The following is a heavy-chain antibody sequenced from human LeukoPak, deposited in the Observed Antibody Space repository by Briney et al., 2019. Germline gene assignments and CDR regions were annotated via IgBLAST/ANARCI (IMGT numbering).Heavy chain of an antibody. D-gene: IGHD3-10*01. J-gene: IGHJ4*02. CDR1: GFTFSSYW. Sequence: PGGSLRLSCAASGFTFSSYWMTWVRQAPGKGLEWEANIIPDGSEKYYVDSVKGRFTISRDNARNSLYLQVNSLRAEDTAVYYCARVEALYNSRSVWAYWGQGTLVTVSS. V-gene: IGHV3-7*01. CDR2: IIPDGSEK. CDR3: ARVEALYNSRSVWAY.